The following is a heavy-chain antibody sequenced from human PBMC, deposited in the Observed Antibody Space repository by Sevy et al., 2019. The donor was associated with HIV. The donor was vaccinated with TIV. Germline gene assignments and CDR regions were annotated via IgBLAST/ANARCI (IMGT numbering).Heavy chain of an antibody. Sequence: GGSLRLSCTASGFTFGDYAMSWFRQAPGKGLEWVGFIRSKAYGGTTEYAASVKGRFTISRDDSKRNAYLQMNSLKTEYTAVYYCSRDGAAGYSCGWYAFDIWGQGTMVTVSS. CDR1: GFTFGDYA. D-gene: IGHD6-19*01. CDR2: IRSKAYGGTT. CDR3: SRDGAAGYSCGWYAFDI. J-gene: IGHJ3*02. V-gene: IGHV3-49*03.